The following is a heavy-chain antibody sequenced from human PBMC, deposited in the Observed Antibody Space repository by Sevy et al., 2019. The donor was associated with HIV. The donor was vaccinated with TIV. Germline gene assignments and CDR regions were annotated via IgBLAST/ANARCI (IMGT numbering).Heavy chain of an antibody. J-gene: IGHJ3*01. V-gene: IGHV3-30-3*01. CDR3: VRETTMLPRGAFDF. CDR2: ISFDRTDK. D-gene: IGHD3-10*01. CDR1: GFTFSSYS. Sequence: GGSLRLSCAASGFTFSSYSMHWVRQAPGKGLEWVSFISFDRTDKYYADSVKGRFTITRDNSKNTLFLQMNSLRAEDTAFYYCVRETTMLPRGAFDFWGQGTMVTVSS.